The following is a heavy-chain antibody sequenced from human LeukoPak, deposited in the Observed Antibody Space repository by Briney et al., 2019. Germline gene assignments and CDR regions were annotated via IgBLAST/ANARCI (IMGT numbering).Heavy chain of an antibody. V-gene: IGHV3-43D*04. CDR3: AKDKGYGSGSYPYYYYGMDV. CDR1: GFTFDDYA. J-gene: IGHJ6*04. Sequence: GASLRLSCAASGFTFDDYAMHWVRQAPGKGLEWVSLISWVGGSTYYADSVKGRFTISRDNSKNSLYLQMNSLRAEDTALYYCAKDKGYGSGSYPYYYYGMDVWGKGTTVTVSS. D-gene: IGHD3-10*01. CDR2: ISWVGGST.